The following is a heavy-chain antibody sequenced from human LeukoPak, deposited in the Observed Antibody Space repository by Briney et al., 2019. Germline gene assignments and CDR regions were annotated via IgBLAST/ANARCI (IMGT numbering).Heavy chain of an antibody. CDR2: ISGTGGDT. Sequence: GGSLRLSCAASGLIFSSSVMSWVRQAPGKGLEWVSTISGTGGDTYYTDSVKGRFTISRDNSKNTLYIQMTGLRAEDTAVYYCSRDEDYFGYWGQGTLVTVSS. V-gene: IGHV3-23*01. J-gene: IGHJ4*02. CDR3: SRDEDYFGY. CDR1: GLIFSSSV.